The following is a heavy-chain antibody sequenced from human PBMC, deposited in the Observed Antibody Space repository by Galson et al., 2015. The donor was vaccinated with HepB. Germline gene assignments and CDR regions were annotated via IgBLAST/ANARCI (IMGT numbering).Heavy chain of an antibody. CDR3: ARDQVYDSHFDY. V-gene: IGHV4-61*02. J-gene: IGHJ4*02. Sequence: LSLTCTVSGGSISSGSYYWSWIRQPAGKGLEWIGRIYTSGSTNYNPSLKSRVTMSVDTSKNQFSLKLSSVTAADTAVYYCARDQVYDSHFDYWGQGTLVTVSS. CDR1: GGSISSGSYY. CDR2: IYTSGST. D-gene: IGHD3-22*01.